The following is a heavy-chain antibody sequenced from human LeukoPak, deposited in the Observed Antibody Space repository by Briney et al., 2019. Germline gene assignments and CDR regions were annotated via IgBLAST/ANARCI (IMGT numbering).Heavy chain of an antibody. D-gene: IGHD6-13*01. CDR3: ARVIGQYRSSWPFDY. Sequence: GRSLRLSRAASGFTFSSYTMNWVRQAPGKGLEWVSSITGGSTYIYYADSLKGRFTISRDNAKNSLYLQMNSLRAEDTAVYYCARVIGQYRSSWPFDYWGQGTLVTVSS. J-gene: IGHJ4*02. CDR2: ITGGSTYI. V-gene: IGHV3-21*01. CDR1: GFTFSSYT.